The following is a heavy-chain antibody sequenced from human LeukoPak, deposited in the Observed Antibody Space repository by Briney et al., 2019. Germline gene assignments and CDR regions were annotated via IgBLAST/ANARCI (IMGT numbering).Heavy chain of an antibody. CDR2: INSDGTST. V-gene: IGHV3-74*01. CDR3: APETYYYDY. Sequence: GGSLRLSCAASGFTFSSHWVHWVRQAPGKGLVWVSRINSDGTSTTYADSVKGRFTISRDNSQSTVYLQMDSLRVEDTALYRCAPETYYYDYWGQGIPVTVSS. CDR1: GFTFSSHW. J-gene: IGHJ4*02.